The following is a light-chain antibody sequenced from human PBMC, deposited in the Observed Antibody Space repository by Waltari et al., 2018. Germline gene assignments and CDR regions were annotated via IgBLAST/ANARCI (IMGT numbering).Light chain of an antibody. CDR2: DVT. CDR1: SSDLGDYNY. CDR3: SGIQL. J-gene: IGLJ3*02. V-gene: IGLV2-14*03. Sequence: QSALTQPASVSGSPGQSITIPCTGPSSDLGDYNYVSWYPQHPGTAPKLMIYDVTKLPSGVSNRFSGSKSGNTASLTISGLQAEDEADYYCSGIQLFGGGTKLTVL.